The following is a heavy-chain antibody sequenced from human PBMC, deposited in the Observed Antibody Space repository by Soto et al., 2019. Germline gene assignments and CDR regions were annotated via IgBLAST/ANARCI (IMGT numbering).Heavy chain of an antibody. D-gene: IGHD3-10*01. CDR3: APGFPPDY. Sequence: EVQLVESGGVLVQPGGSLRVSCAASGFTFSTSWMNWVRQAPGKGLEWVANINGDGREEYYVDSVRARFTISRDNVKTTLSLQMHSLRDEHTTLYYCAPGFPPDYWCQGTLVTVSS. CDR1: GFTFSTSW. CDR2: INGDGREE. J-gene: IGHJ4*02. V-gene: IGHV3-7*01.